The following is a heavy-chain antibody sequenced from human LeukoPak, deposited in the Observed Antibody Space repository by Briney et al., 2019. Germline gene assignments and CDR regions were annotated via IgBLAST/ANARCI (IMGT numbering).Heavy chain of an antibody. V-gene: IGHV7-4-1*02. CDR3: LLYSSSPL. Sequence: ASVKVPCKASGYTFTGYYMHWVRQAPGQGLEWMGWINTNTGNPTYAQGFTGRFVFSLDTSVSTAYLQISSLKAEDTAVYYCLLYSSSPLWGQGTLVTVSS. J-gene: IGHJ4*02. CDR2: INTNTGNP. D-gene: IGHD6-6*01. CDR1: GYTFTGYY.